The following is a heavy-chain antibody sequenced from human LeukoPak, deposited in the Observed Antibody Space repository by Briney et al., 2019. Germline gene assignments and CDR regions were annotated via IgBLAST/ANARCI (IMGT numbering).Heavy chain of an antibody. CDR2: IYPGDSDT. V-gene: IGHV5-51*01. CDR1: GYSLTSYW. J-gene: IGHJ4*02. D-gene: IGHD3-22*01. CDR3: ARQDSYYDSSGYF. Sequence: GESLKISCKGSGYSLTSYWIGWVRQMPGKGLEWMGIIYPGDSDTRYSPSFQGQVTISADKSISTAYLQWSSLKASDTAMYYCARQDSYYDSSGYFWGQGTLVTVSS.